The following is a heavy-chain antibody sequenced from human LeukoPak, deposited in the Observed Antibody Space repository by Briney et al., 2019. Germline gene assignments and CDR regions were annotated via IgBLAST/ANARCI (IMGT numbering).Heavy chain of an antibody. CDR2: ISSSSSYI. CDR3: AKIATGDRLDY. V-gene: IGHV3-21*04. D-gene: IGHD7-27*01. J-gene: IGHJ4*02. CDR1: GFTFSSYS. Sequence: GGSLRLSCAASGFTFSSYSMNWVRQAPGKGLEWVSSISSSSSYIYYADSVKGRFTISRDNAKNSLYLQMNSLRSEDTAVYYCAKIATGDRLDYWGQGTLVTVSS.